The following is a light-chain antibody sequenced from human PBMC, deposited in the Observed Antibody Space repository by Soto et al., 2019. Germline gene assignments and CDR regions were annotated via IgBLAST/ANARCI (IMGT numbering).Light chain of an antibody. CDR1: SSNIGAGYD. Sequence: QSVLTQPPSVSGAPGQRVTISCTGSSSNIGAGYDVHWYQQLPGTAPKLLIYGNNNRPSGVPDRLSGSKSGASASLVITGLQAEDEGDYYCQSYDGSLSGSVFGGGTKVTVL. J-gene: IGLJ2*01. CDR3: QSYDGSLSGSV. CDR2: GNN. V-gene: IGLV1-40*01.